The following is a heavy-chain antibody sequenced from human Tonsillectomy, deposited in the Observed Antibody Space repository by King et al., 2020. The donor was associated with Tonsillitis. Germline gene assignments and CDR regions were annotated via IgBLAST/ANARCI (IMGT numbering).Heavy chain of an antibody. D-gene: IGHD3-3*01. Sequence: VQLVQSGAEVKKTGASVKVSCKASGYSFSDYGISWVRHAPGQGLEWMGWIIPYNGDTNYARKVQGRVTMSTDTSTRTAYMELTNLKSDVTAVYYCAKDGLSGAIFGVRIIPFDYWGQGTPVTVSS. J-gene: IGHJ4*02. CDR3: AKDGLSGAIFGVRIIPFDY. CDR2: IIPYNGDT. CDR1: GYSFSDYG. V-gene: IGHV1-18*01.